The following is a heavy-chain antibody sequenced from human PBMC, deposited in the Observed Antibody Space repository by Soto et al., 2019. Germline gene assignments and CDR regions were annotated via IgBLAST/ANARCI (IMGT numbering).Heavy chain of an antibody. V-gene: IGHV4-61*01. CDR1: GGSFKSGSYS. CDR2: VYHTGRT. Sequence: SETLSLTCTVSGGSFKSGSYSWSWIRQPPGKGLEWIGYVYHTGRTSYNPSLKSRVSISMDTSKNQFSLNLDSVTAADTAVYFCARDFAYFDSWAQGTLVTVSS. J-gene: IGHJ4*02. D-gene: IGHD3-3*01. CDR3: ARDFAYFDS.